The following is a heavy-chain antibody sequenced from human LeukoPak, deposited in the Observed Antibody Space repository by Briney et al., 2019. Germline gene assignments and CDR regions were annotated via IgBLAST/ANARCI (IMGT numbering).Heavy chain of an antibody. CDR2: INPNSGGT. V-gene: IGHV1-2*02. J-gene: IGHJ4*02. Sequence: ASVKVSCKASGYTFTGYFMHWARQAPGQGPEWMGWINPNSGGTNYAQKFQGRVTMTRDTSINTTYMELSRLKSDDTAVYYCARDVRRNNSSHIDCWGQGALVTVSS. CDR3: ARDVRRNNSSHIDC. CDR1: GYTFTGYF. D-gene: IGHD6-13*01.